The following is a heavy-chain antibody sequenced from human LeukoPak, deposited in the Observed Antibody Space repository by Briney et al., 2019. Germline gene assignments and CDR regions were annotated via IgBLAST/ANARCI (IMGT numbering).Heavy chain of an antibody. J-gene: IGHJ4*02. V-gene: IGHV3-23*01. CDR3: AKRRAAAVGYFDY. CDR2: ISITGGRT. D-gene: IGHD6-13*01. CDR1: GFVFSNYA. Sequence: GGSLRLSCVASGFVFSNYAMSWVRQAPGKGLEWVSAISITGGRTYYADSVKGRFTISRDNSKNTLFLQMLSLRVEDTAVYYCAKRRAAAVGYFDYWGQGTLVTVSS.